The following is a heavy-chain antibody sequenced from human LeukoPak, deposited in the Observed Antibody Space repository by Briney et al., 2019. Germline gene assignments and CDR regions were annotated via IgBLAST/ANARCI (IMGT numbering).Heavy chain of an antibody. CDR3: ARAAGLRFLEWSSYNWFDP. J-gene: IGHJ5*02. D-gene: IGHD3-3*01. V-gene: IGHV4-34*01. CDR1: GGSFSGYY. CDR2: INHSGST. Sequence: SETLSLTCAVYGGSFSGYYWSWIRQPPGKGLEWIGEINHSGSTNYNPSLKSRVTISVGTSKNQFSLKLSSVTAADTAVYYCARAAGLRFLEWSSYNWFDPWGQGTLVTVSS.